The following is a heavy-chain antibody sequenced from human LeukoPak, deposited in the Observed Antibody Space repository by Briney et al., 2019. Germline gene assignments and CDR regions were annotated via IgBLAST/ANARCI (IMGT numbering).Heavy chain of an antibody. Sequence: PSETLSLTCTVSGVSISSSNYYWGWIRQPPGKGLEWVGNIYYSGSTYYNPSLKSRVTISVDTSKNQFSLKLSSVTAADTAVYYCARLIVVADCDAFDIWGQGTMVTVSS. CDR3: ARLIVVADCDAFDI. V-gene: IGHV4-39*07. CDR2: IYYSGST. D-gene: IGHD2-21*01. J-gene: IGHJ3*02. CDR1: GVSISSSNYY.